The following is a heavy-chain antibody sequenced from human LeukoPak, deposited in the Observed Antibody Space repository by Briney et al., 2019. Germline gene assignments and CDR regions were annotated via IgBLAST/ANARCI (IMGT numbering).Heavy chain of an antibody. CDR1: GFTFSSYA. CDR2: ISGSGSNT. CDR3: AKDVVRGSGRINWFDP. V-gene: IGHV3-23*01. J-gene: IGHJ5*02. D-gene: IGHD3-10*01. Sequence: GSLRLSCAASGFTFSSYAMSWVRQAPGKGLEWVAAISGSGSNTYYADSVKGRFTISRDNSKNTLYLQMDSLRAEDTALYYCAKDVVRGSGRINWFDPWGQGTLATVSS.